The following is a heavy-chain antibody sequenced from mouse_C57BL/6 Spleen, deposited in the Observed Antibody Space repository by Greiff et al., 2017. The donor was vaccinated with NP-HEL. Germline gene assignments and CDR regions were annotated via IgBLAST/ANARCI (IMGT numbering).Heavy chain of an antibody. Sequence: VQLQQSGPELVKPGASVKISCKASGYTFTDYYMNWVKQSHGKSLEWIGDINPNNGGTSYNQKFKGKATLTVDKSSSTAYMELRSLTSEDSAVYYCARNAYYSNYEYFDVWGTGTTVTVSS. V-gene: IGHV1-26*01. J-gene: IGHJ1*03. CDR1: GYTFTDYY. CDR3: ARNAYYSNYEYFDV. CDR2: INPNNGGT. D-gene: IGHD2-5*01.